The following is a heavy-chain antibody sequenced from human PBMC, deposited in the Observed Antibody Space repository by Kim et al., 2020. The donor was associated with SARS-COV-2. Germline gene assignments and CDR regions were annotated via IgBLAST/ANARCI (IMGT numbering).Heavy chain of an antibody. CDR3: AREDLGKVAGTFFDY. J-gene: IGHJ4*02. CDR2: IYTSGST. D-gene: IGHD6-19*01. CDR1: GGSISSYY. Sequence: SETLSLTCTVSGGSISSYYWSWIRQPAGKGLEWIGRIYTSGSTNYNPSLKSRVTMSVDTSKNQFSLKLSSVTAADTAVYYCAREDLGKVAGTFFDYWGQGTLVTVSS. V-gene: IGHV4-4*07.